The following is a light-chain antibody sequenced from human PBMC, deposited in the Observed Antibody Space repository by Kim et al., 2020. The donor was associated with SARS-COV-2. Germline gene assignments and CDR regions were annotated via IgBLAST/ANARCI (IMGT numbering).Light chain of an antibody. V-gene: IGKV3-20*01. CDR1: QSVSSSY. CDR3: QQYGNSPLT. CDR2: GAS. Sequence: EIVLTQSPGTLSLSPGEGATLSCRASQSVSSSYLAWCQQKPGQAPRLLMYGASTRATGIPDRFSGSGSVTDFTLTINRLEPEDFAVYYCQQYGNSPLTFGGGTKVEI. J-gene: IGKJ4*01.